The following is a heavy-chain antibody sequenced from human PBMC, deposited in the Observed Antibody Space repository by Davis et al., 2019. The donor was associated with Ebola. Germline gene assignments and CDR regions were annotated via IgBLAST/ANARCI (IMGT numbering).Heavy chain of an antibody. D-gene: IGHD6-13*01. CDR2: ISAYNGNT. CDR3: ARDRGSSWYSPWPYYFDY. CDR1: GYTFTSYG. J-gene: IGHJ4*02. V-gene: IGHV1-18*01. Sequence: AASVKVSCKASGYTFTSYGISWVRQAPGQGLEWMGWISAYNGNTNYAQKLQGRVTMTTDTSTSTAYMELSSLRSEDTAVYYCARDRGSSWYSPWPYYFDYWGQGTLVTVSS.